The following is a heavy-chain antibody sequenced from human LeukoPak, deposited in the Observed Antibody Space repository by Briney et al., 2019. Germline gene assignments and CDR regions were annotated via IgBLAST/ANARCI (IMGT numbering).Heavy chain of an antibody. J-gene: IGHJ4*02. CDR3: AKESPYSSSWFDY. D-gene: IGHD6-13*01. CDR1: GFTFDDYA. CDR2: ISWNSGSI. Sequence: GGSLRLSCAASGFTFDDYAMHWVRQAPGKGLEWVSGISWNSGSIGYADSVKGRFTISRDNAKNSLYLLMNSLRAEDTALYYCAKESPYSSSWFDYWGQGTLVTVSS. V-gene: IGHV3-9*01.